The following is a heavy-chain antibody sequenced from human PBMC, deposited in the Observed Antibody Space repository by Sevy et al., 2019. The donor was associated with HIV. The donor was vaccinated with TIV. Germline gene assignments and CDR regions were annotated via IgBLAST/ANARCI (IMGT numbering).Heavy chain of an antibody. CDR2: ISKDGRST. CDR1: GFTFSGHG. V-gene: IGHV3-33*05. Sequence: GGSLRLSCAASGFTFSGHGMHWVRHAPGKGLEWLAVISKDGRSTFIADSVKGRFTISRDNSKNTLYLHMSSLGAEDTAVYYCARNLSPSGAFDIWGQGTRVTVSS. J-gene: IGHJ3*02. D-gene: IGHD6-25*01. CDR3: ARNLSPSGAFDI.